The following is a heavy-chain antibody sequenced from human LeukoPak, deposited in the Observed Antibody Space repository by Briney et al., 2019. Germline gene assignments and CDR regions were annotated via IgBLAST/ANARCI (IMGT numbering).Heavy chain of an antibody. J-gene: IGHJ4*02. D-gene: IGHD3-22*01. CDR3: ARHLGSSGYYHITSRNYFDY. Sequence: SETLSLTCTVSGGSISSSSYYWGWIRQPPGKGLEWIGEINHSGSTNYNPSLKSRVTISVDTSKNQFSLKLSSVTAADTAVYYCARHLGSSGYYHITSRNYFDYWGQGTLVTVSS. V-gene: IGHV4-39*01. CDR2: INHSGST. CDR1: GGSISSSSYY.